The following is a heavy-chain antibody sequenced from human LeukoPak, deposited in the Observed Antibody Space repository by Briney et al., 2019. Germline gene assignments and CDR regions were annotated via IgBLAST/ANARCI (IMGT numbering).Heavy chain of an antibody. CDR2: MNPNSGNT. CDR3: AVWVPAAIHYYYYGMDV. J-gene: IGHJ6*02. CDR1: GYTFTSCD. Sequence: ASVKVSCKASGYTFTSCDINWVRQATGQGLEWMGWMNPNSGNTGYALKFQGRVTMTRNTSISTAYMELSSLRSEDTAVYYCAVWVPAAIHYYYYGMDVWGQGTTVTVSS. D-gene: IGHD2-2*01. V-gene: IGHV1-8*01.